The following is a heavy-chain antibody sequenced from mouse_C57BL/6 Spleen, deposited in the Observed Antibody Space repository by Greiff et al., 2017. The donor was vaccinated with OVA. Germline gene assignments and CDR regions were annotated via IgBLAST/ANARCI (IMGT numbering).Heavy chain of an antibody. CDR2: IYPSDSET. V-gene: IGHV1-61*01. CDR1: GYTFTSSW. D-gene: IGHD2-4*01. J-gene: IGHJ3*01. CDR3: ARRKDDYDFWFAY. Sequence: QVQLQQPGAELVRPGSSVKLSCKASGYTFTSSWMDWVKQRPGQGLEWIGNIYPSDSETHYNQKFKDKATLTVDKSSSPAYMQLSSLTSEDSAVYYCARRKDDYDFWFAYWGQGTLVTVSA.